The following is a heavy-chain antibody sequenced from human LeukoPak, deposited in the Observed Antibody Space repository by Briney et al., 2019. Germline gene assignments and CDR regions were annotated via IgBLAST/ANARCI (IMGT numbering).Heavy chain of an antibody. D-gene: IGHD3-22*01. CDR3: AKTTGRTSMIVVVLDAFDI. CDR2: IGTAGDT. J-gene: IGHJ3*02. Sequence: GGSLRLSCAASGFTFSTSDMHWVRQATGKGLEWVSAIGTAGDTYYPGSVKGRFTISRDNSKNTLYLQMNSLRAEDTAVYYCAKTTGRTSMIVVVLDAFDIWGQGTMVTVSS. V-gene: IGHV3-13*01. CDR1: GFTFSTSD.